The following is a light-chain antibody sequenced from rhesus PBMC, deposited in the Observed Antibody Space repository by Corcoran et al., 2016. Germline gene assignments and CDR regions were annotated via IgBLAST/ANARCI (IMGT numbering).Light chain of an antibody. CDR1: QGISSC. CDR3: LQYSSSPYS. V-gene: IGKV1-22*01. CDR2: KAS. Sequence: DIQMTQSPSSLSASVGDTVTITCQASQGISSCLAWYQQEPGKAPKLLIYKASSLQSGVPSRFSGSGSGTDCTLTISSLQPEDFATYYCLQYSSSPYSFGQGTKVEIK. J-gene: IGKJ2*01.